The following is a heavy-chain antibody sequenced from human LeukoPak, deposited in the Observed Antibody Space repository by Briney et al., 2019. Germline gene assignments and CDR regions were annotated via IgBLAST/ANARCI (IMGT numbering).Heavy chain of an antibody. V-gene: IGHV3-64*01. CDR3: ARDRRVWQHYFDY. D-gene: IGHD6-13*01. CDR2: ISSNGGST. J-gene: IGHJ4*02. CDR1: GFTFSSYA. Sequence: GGSLRLSCAASGFTFSSYAMHWVRQAPGKGLEYVSAISSNGGSTYYANSVKGRFTISRDNSKNTLYLQMGSLRAEDMAVYYCARDRRVWQHYFDYWGQGTLVTVSS.